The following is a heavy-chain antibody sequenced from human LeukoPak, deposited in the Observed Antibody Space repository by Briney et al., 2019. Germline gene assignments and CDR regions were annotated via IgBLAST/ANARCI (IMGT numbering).Heavy chain of an antibody. J-gene: IGHJ4*02. Sequence: GGSLRLSCAASGFTFSTYSMNWVRQAPGKGLEWVSSITSSRIYIYYADSVKGRFTISRDNAKNSLYLQMNSLRAEDTAVYYCARDGSRGYLVTAPDFWGQGTLVTVSS. CDR1: GFTFSTYS. V-gene: IGHV3-21*01. CDR3: ARDGSRGYLVTAPDF. CDR2: ITSSRIYI. D-gene: IGHD2-21*02.